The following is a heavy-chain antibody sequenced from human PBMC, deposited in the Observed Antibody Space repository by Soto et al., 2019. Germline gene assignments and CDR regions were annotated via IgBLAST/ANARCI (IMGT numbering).Heavy chain of an antibody. CDR2: ISWNSGNI. Sequence: EVQLVESGGGLVQPGRSLRLSCAASGFTFDDYAMHWVRQAPGKGLEWVSGISWNSGNIGYADSVKGRFTISRDNAKNSLYLQMDSVRAEDTALYYCAKDSGAAIYYYYSLDVWGKGTTVTVSS. CDR1: GFTFDDYA. V-gene: IGHV3-9*01. J-gene: IGHJ6*03. D-gene: IGHD6-25*01. CDR3: AKDSGAAIYYYYSLDV.